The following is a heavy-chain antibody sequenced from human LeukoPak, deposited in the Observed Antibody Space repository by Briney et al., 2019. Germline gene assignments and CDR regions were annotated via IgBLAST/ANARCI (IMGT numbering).Heavy chain of an antibody. D-gene: IGHD6-13*01. CDR3: ARYSRDYFDY. CDR2: INPNSGGT. CDR1: GYTFTGYY. J-gene: IGHJ4*02. Sequence: ASVKVSCKASGYTFTGYYMHWVRQAPGQGLEWMGRINPNSGGTNYAQKFQGRVTMTRDTSISTAYLQWSSLKASDTAMYYCARYSRDYFDYWGLGTLVTVSS. V-gene: IGHV1-2*06.